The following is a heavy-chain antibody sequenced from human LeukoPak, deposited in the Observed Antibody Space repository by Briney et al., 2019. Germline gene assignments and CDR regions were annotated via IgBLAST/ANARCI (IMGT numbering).Heavy chain of an antibody. CDR2: ISGSGGST. CDR1: GFTFSSYA. D-gene: IGHD3-9*01. J-gene: IGHJ4*02. CDR3: AKDGEVLRYFDWLYYFDY. V-gene: IGHV3-23*01. Sequence: GGSLRLSCAASGFTFSSYAMSWVRQAPGKGLEWVSAISGSGGSTYYADSVKGRFTISRDNSKNTLYLQMNSLRAEDTAVYYCAKDGEVLRYFDWLYYFDYWGQGTLVTVSS.